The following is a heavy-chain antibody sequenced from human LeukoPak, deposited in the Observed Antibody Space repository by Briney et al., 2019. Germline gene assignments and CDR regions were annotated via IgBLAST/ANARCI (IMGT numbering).Heavy chain of an antibody. D-gene: IGHD6-13*01. CDR3: ATERESTLGQQLVHWFDP. Sequence: GASVKVSCKASGYTFTGYYMHWVRQAPGQGLEWMGWINPNSGGTNYAQKFQGRVTMTEDTSTDTAYMELSSLRSEDTAVYYCATERESTLGQQLVHWFDPWGQGTLVTVSS. CDR2: INPNSGGT. CDR1: GYTFTGYY. V-gene: IGHV1-2*02. J-gene: IGHJ5*02.